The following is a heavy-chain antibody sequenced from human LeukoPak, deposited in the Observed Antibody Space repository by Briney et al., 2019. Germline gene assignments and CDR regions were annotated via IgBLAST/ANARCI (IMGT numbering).Heavy chain of an antibody. CDR2: ISAYNGNT. Sequence: GASVKVSCKASGYTFTSYGISWVRQAPGQGLEWMGWISAYNGNTNYAQKLQGRVTMTTDTSTSTAYMELRSLRSDDTAVYYCARDRGFGENHYYMDVWGKGTTVTVSS. D-gene: IGHD3-10*01. J-gene: IGHJ6*03. V-gene: IGHV1-18*01. CDR3: ARDRGFGENHYYMDV. CDR1: GYTFTSYG.